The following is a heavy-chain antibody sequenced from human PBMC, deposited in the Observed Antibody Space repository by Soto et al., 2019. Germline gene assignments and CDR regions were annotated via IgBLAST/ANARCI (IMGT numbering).Heavy chain of an antibody. Sequence: GGSLRLSCAASGFTFSSYAMSWVRQAPGKGLEWVSAISGSGGSTYYADSVKGRFTISRDSSKNTLYLQMNSLRAEDTAVYYCAKTPFTVTTISVDYWGQGTLVTVSS. D-gene: IGHD4-4*01. CDR2: ISGSGGST. J-gene: IGHJ4*02. V-gene: IGHV3-23*01. CDR1: GFTFSSYA. CDR3: AKTPFTVTTISVDY.